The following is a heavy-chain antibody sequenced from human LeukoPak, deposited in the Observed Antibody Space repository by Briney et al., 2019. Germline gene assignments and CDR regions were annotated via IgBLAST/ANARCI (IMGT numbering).Heavy chain of an antibody. CDR1: GFTFSSYN. CDR2: ISSNTSYR. D-gene: IGHD7-27*01. J-gene: IGHJ2*01. Sequence: GGSLRLSCAASGFTFSSYNMNWARQAPGKGLEWVSSISSNTSYRYCADSVKGRFTISRDNAKNSLYLQMNSLRAEDTAVYYCARGGDAGRYWYFDLWGRGTLVTVSS. V-gene: IGHV3-21*01. CDR3: ARGGDAGRYWYFDL.